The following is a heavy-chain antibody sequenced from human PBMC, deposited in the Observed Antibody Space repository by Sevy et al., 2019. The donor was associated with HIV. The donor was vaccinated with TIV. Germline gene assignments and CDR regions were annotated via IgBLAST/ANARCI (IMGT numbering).Heavy chain of an antibody. CDR1: GGTFSRNA. J-gene: IGHJ1*01. V-gene: IGHV1-69*13. D-gene: IGHD2-21*01. CDR2: IIPIFGTA. Sequence: ASVKVSCKASGGTFSRNAISWVRQAPGQGLEWMGGIIPIFGTANYAQKFQGRVTITADESTSTAYMELYGLRSEDTAVYYCARGQDGSDQSIRFFHYWGQGTLVTVSS. CDR3: ARGQDGSDQSIRFFHY.